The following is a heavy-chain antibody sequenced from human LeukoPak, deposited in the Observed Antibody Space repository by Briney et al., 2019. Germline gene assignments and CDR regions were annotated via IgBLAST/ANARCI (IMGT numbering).Heavy chain of an antibody. D-gene: IGHD5-12*01. J-gene: IGHJ3*02. Sequence: PSETLSLTCSVSGGSLSSDYWTWVRQPPGKGLEWIGYIYYSGSTNYNPSLKRRVTISLDTSKNQFSLKLSSVTAADTAVYYCARESPYDGAFDIWGQGTVVTVSS. CDR2: IYYSGST. CDR1: GGSLSSDY. V-gene: IGHV4-59*01. CDR3: ARESPYDGAFDI.